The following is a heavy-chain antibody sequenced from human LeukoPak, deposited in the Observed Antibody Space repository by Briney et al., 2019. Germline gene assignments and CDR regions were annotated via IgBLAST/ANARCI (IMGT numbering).Heavy chain of an antibody. Sequence: SQTLSLTCTVSGGSISSGGYYWSWIRQHPGKGLEWIGYIYYSGSTYYNPSLKSRVTISVDTSKNQFSLKLSSVTAADTAVYYCARIMGYCSSTSCTGYYYYNYMDVWGKGTTVTVSS. J-gene: IGHJ6*03. CDR1: GGSISSGGYY. V-gene: IGHV4-31*03. CDR2: IYYSGST. D-gene: IGHD2-2*01. CDR3: ARIMGYCSSTSCTGYYYYNYMDV.